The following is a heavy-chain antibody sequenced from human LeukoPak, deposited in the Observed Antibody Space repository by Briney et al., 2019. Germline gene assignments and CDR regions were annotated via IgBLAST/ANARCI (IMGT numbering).Heavy chain of an antibody. CDR2: IYYSGST. CDR3: ARGGFFDY. V-gene: IGHV4-59*01. Sequence: SETLSLTCTVSGGSISSYYWSWIRQPPGKGLEWIGYIYYSGSTNYNPSLESRVTISVDTSKNQFSLKLSSVTAADTAVYYCARGGFFDYWGQGTLVTVSS. J-gene: IGHJ4*02. CDR1: GGSISSYY.